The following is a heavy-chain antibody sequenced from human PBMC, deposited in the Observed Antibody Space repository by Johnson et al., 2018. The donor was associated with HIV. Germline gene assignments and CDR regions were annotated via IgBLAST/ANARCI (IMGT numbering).Heavy chain of an antibody. CDR2: INWNGGST. Sequence: QVQLVESGGGVVQPGRSLRLSCAASGFTFSSYAMHWVRQAPGKGLEWVSGINWNGGSTGYADSVKGRFTISRDYSTNSPYLKWNSLRPEDTAVYYCARDRRVSREGYCSGGSCYPYIAYIDAFDIWGQGTMVTVSS. D-gene: IGHD2-15*01. CDR3: ARDRRVSREGYCSGGSCYPYIAYIDAFDI. V-gene: IGHV3-NL1*01. J-gene: IGHJ3*02. CDR1: GFTFSSYA.